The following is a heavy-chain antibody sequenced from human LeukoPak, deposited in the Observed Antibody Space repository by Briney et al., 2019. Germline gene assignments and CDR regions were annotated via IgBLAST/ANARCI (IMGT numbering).Heavy chain of an antibody. J-gene: IGHJ6*02. CDR1: GFTFSSYG. CDR3: AKDSSSLYYYYGMDV. D-gene: IGHD6-6*01. CDR2: ISYDGSNK. V-gene: IGHV3-30*18. Sequence: PGGSLRLSCAASGFTFSSYGMHWVRQAPGKGLERVAVISYDGSNKYYADSVKGRFTISRDNSKNTLYLQMNSLRAEDTAVYYCAKDSSSLYYYYGMDVWGQGTTVTVSS.